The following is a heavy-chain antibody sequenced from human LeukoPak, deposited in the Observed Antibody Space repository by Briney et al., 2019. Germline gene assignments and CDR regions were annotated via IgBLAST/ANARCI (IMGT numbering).Heavy chain of an antibody. V-gene: IGHV3-11*01. CDR2: ISSSGSTI. Sequence: PSQTLSLTCTVSGGSISSGTDYWSWIRQPPGKGLEWVSYISSSGSTIYYADSVKGRFTISRDNAKNSLYLQMNSLRAEDTAVYYCTQARSSSGYGPLGFHWGLGTLVTVSS. D-gene: IGHD5-12*01. CDR1: GGSISSGTDY. CDR3: TQARSSSGYGPLGFH. J-gene: IGHJ4*02.